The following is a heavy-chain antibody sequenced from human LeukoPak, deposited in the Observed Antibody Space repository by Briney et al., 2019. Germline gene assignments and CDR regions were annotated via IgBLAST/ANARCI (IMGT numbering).Heavy chain of an antibody. Sequence: ASVKVSCKASGYTLTDYYIHWVRQAPGQGLEWMGWITPSSGGTIYAQKFQGRVTMTRDRSISTDYMELSRLRSDDTAVYYCARTSHYVDIAATIPYGIYYFDYWGQGTLVTVSS. CDR1: GYTLTDYY. CDR3: ARTSHYVDIAATIPYGIYYFDY. CDR2: ITPSSGGT. D-gene: IGHD5-12*01. V-gene: IGHV1-2*02. J-gene: IGHJ4*02.